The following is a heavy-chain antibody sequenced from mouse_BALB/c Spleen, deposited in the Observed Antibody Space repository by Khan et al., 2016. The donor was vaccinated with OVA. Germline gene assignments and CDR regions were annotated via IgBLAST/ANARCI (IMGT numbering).Heavy chain of an antibody. V-gene: IGHV9-1*02. J-gene: IGHJ1*01. Sequence: QIQLVQSGPELKKPGETVKISCKASGYTFTNYGMNWVKQAPGKGLKWMGWINTYTGEPTYADDFTGRFAFSLATSASTAYLQISNLKNEDMATFFCARTYYSYDRYFDVWGAGTTVTVSS. D-gene: IGHD2-14*01. CDR3: ARTYYSYDRYFDV. CDR1: GYTFTNYG. CDR2: INTYTGEP.